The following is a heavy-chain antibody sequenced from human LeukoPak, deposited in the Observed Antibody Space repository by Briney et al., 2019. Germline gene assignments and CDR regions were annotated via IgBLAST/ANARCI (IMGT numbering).Heavy chain of an antibody. J-gene: IGHJ4*02. D-gene: IGHD2-21*02. CDR2: INPSDGTT. CDR3: ARDNCGGDCHFDY. Sequence: ASVKVSCKPSVYTFTSYYMHWVRQAPGQGLEWVGIINPSDGTTRYAQKFQGRVTMTRDMSTRTVYMELSTLRSDDTAVYYCARDNCGGDCHFDYWGQGTLVTVSS. V-gene: IGHV1-46*01. CDR1: VYTFTSYY.